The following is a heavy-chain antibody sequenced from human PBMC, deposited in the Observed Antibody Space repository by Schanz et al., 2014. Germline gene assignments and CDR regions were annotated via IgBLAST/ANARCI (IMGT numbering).Heavy chain of an antibody. V-gene: IGHV4-61*02. Sequence: QVQLQESGPGLVKPSQTLSLTCTVSGGSIRSGTYYWSWIRQPAGKALEWVGRVFPNGITNYNPSPKSRVPIALDTSRNQFALTLAALTAADTAVYYCARDTTWRLDLWGRGTLVTVSS. CDR1: GGSIRSGTYY. D-gene: IGHD1-1*01. J-gene: IGHJ2*01. CDR2: VFPNGIT. CDR3: ARDTTWRLDL.